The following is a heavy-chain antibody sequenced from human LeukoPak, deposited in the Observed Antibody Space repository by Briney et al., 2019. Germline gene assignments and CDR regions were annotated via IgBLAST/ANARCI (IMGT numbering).Heavy chain of an antibody. D-gene: IGHD5-18*01. CDR3: ARDRDTAMGL. V-gene: IGHV3-30-3*01. CDR1: GFTFSNYA. J-gene: IGHJ4*02. Sequence: GGSLRLSCAASGFTFSNYAMHWVRQAPGKGLEWVAIISYDGNDKYYTDSVKGRFTISRDKSKNTLYLQMNSLRAEDMAVYYCARDRDTAMGLWDQGTLVTVSS. CDR2: ISYDGNDK.